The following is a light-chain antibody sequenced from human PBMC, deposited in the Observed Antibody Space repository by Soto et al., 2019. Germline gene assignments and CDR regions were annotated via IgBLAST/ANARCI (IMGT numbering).Light chain of an antibody. V-gene: IGKV4-1*01. J-gene: IGKJ1*01. Sequence: DIVMTQSPDSLAVSLGERAPINCKSRPSVLYSSNNENYLVWCQVKPGEPSKLLIYWVSTRESGVPDRFIGSGSGRDFTLTISSREAEDVAVYYCQQYYSTPWTFGQGTRVEIK. CDR1: PSVLYSSNNENY. CDR3: QQYYSTPWT. CDR2: WVS.